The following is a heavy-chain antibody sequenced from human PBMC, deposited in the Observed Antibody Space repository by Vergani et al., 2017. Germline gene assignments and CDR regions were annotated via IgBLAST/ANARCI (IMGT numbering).Heavy chain of an antibody. CDR3: AHSIAARLFADXFDY. J-gene: IGHJ4*02. CDR2: IYWDDDK. Sequence: QITLKESGPTLVKPTQTLTLTCTFSGFSLSTSGVGVGWIRQPPGKALEWLALIYWDDDKRYSPSLKSRLTITNDTSKNQVVLTMTNMDPVDTATYYCAHSIAARLFADXFDYWGQGILVTVSS. V-gene: IGHV2-5*02. CDR1: GFSLSTSGVG. D-gene: IGHD6-6*01.